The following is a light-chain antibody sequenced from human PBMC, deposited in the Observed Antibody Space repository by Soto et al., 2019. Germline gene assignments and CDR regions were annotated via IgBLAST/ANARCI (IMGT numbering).Light chain of an antibody. CDR1: QDIRSD. Sequence: DIQMTQSPSSLSASVGDRVTITCRASQDIRSDLAWYQQKPGKAPKRLISGASTLQSGVPSRFSGSGSGTDFTLTISSLQSDDFATYYCLQHNNFPWTFGQGTKVDIK. V-gene: IGKV1-17*01. CDR2: GAS. J-gene: IGKJ1*01. CDR3: LQHNNFPWT.